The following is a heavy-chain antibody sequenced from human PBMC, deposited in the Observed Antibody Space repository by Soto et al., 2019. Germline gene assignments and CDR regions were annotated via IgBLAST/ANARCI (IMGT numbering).Heavy chain of an antibody. V-gene: IGHV1-3*04. CDR3: ARDVLDGANDAFDI. Sequence: ASVKVSCKASGYTFTSTSFAIHWVRQAPGQRLEWMGWINTGNGNTKSSQNFQGRVTISRDTSASTAYMELSSLRSEDTAVYYCARDVLDGANDAFDIWGQGTMVTVSS. D-gene: IGHD3-3*01. J-gene: IGHJ3*02. CDR1: GYTFTSTSFA. CDR2: INTGNGNT.